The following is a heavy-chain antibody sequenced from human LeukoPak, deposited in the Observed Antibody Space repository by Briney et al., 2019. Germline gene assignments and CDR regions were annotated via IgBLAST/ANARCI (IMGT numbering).Heavy chain of an antibody. CDR2: ITPNADRA. J-gene: IGHJ1*01. D-gene: IGHD3-22*01. Sequence: GGSLRLSCAASGFTFGSYGMSWVRQAPGKGLEWVSFITPNADRASYADSVKGRFTISRDNPRNTLYMQVHSLRDEDTAVYYCAIMHGYYDGSGYWVQWGQGTLVTVSS. CDR1: GFTFGSYG. V-gene: IGHV3-23*01. CDR3: AIMHGYYDGSGYWVQ.